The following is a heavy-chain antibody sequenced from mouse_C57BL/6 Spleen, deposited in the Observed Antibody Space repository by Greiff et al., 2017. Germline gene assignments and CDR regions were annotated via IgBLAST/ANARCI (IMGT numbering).Heavy chain of an antibody. Sequence: VQLQQSGPGLVQPSQSLSITCTVSGFSLTSYGVHWVRQSPGKGLEWLGVIWSGGSTDYNAAFISRLSISKDNSKSQVFFKMNGLQADDTAIYYCASYDYDRGRNYWGQGTSVTVSS. J-gene: IGHJ4*01. CDR3: ASYDYDRGRNY. CDR2: IWSGGST. D-gene: IGHD2-4*01. CDR1: GFSLTSYG. V-gene: IGHV2-2*01.